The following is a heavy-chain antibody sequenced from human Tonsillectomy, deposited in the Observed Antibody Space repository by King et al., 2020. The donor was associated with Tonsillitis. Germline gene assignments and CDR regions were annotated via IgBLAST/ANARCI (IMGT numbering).Heavy chain of an antibody. CDR2: IKSKTDGGTT. Sequence: QLVESGGGLVKPGGSLRLSCAASGFTFSNAWMSWVGQAPGKGLEWVGRIKSKTDGGTTDYAAPVKGRFTISRDDSKNTLYLQMNSLKTEDTAEYYCTTAYYYDSSGYYYLPFDYWGQGTLVTVSS. CDR3: TTAYYYDSSGYYYLPFDY. V-gene: IGHV3-15*01. D-gene: IGHD3-22*01. J-gene: IGHJ4*02. CDR1: GFTFSNAW.